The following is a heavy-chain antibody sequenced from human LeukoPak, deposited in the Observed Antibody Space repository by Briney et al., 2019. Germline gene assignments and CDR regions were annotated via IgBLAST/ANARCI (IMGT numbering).Heavy chain of an antibody. CDR2: IYYSGST. V-gene: IGHV4-39*07. Sequence: KASDTLSLTCTVSGGSISSTTYYWGWIRLPPGKGLDWIGNIYYSGSTYDNPSLKSRVTISVDTSKNQFSLKLSSVTAADTAVYYCARECTPYSPVPAICQDAFDIWGQGTMVTVSS. CDR3: ARECTPYSPVPAICQDAFDI. J-gene: IGHJ3*02. D-gene: IGHD2-2*01. CDR1: GGSISSTTYY.